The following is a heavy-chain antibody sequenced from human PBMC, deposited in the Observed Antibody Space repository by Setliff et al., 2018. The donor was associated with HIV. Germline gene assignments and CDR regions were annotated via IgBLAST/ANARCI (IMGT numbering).Heavy chain of an antibody. D-gene: IGHD5-18*01. CDR2: IYYSGST. Sequence: SLTCTVSGGSISSYYWSWIRQPPGKGLEWIGYIYYSGSTNYNPSLKSRVTISVDTSKNQFSLKLSSVTAADTAVHYCARGSRGYSYAYYYYYMDVWGKGTTVTVSS. CDR1: GGSISSYY. CDR3: ARGSRGYSYAYYYYYMDV. J-gene: IGHJ6*03. V-gene: IGHV4-59*01.